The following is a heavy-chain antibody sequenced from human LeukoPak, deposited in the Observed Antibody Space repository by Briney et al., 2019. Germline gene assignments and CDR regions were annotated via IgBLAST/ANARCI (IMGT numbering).Heavy chain of an antibody. CDR3: ATLGNYMDV. Sequence: GSSVKVSCKASGGTFSSYIISWVRQAPGQGLEWMGGIIPIFATANYAQKFQGRVTITTDESTSTVYMELRSLRSEDTAVYYCATLGNYMDVWGQGTTVTVSS. J-gene: IGHJ6*03. CDR1: GGTFSSYI. CDR2: IIPIFATA. V-gene: IGHV1-69*05.